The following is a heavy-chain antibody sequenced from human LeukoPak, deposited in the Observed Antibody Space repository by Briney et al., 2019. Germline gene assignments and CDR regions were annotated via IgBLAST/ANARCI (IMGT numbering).Heavy chain of an antibody. V-gene: IGHV4-59*12. CDR3: AGRANDYGDSKTDY. CDR1: GGSISSYY. CDR2: IYYSGGT. D-gene: IGHD4-17*01. J-gene: IGHJ4*02. Sequence: PSETLSLTCTVSGGSISSYYWSWIRQPPGKGLEWIGYIYYSGGTKYNPSLKSRVTMSVDTSKNQFSLKLSSVTAADTAVYYCAGRANDYGDSKTDYWGQGTLVTVSS.